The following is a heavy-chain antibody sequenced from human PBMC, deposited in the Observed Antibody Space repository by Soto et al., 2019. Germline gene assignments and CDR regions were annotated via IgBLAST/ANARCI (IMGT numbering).Heavy chain of an antibody. J-gene: IGHJ4*02. D-gene: IGHD3-22*01. CDR1: GGSVSSGSFY. CDR2: IYYTGST. V-gene: IGHV4-61*01. Sequence: PSETLSLTCIVSGGSVSSGSFYWSWIRQPPGKGLEWIGFIYYTGSTSYNPSLKSRVTISVDTSKNQFSLKLSSVTVSFTAVYFCATMSSSGYPLDYWGRGTLVTVSS. CDR3: ATMSSSGYPLDY.